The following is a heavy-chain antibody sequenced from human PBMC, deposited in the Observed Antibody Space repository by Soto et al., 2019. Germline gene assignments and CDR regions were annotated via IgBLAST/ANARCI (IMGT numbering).Heavy chain of an antibody. CDR2: IYYSGST. V-gene: IGHV4-31*03. D-gene: IGHD2-2*03. CDR3: ARGGYCSSTSCYDAFDI. J-gene: IGHJ3*02. CDR1: GGSISSGGNY. Sequence: SETLSLTCTVSGGSISSGGNYWSWTGRHPGKAMEWIGNIYYSGSTYYNPSLKSRVTISVDKSKNQFSLKLSSVTAADTAVYYCARGGYCSSTSCYDAFDIWGQGTMVTVSS.